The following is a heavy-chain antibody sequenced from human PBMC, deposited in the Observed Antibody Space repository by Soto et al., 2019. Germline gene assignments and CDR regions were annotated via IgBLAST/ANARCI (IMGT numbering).Heavy chain of an antibody. D-gene: IGHD3-3*01. CDR2: INHSGST. CDR3: ARGQRIKLRFLEWLLYPFDY. V-gene: IGHV4-34*01. CDR1: GGSFSGYY. J-gene: IGHJ4*02. Sequence: SETLSLTCAVYGGSFSGYYWSWIRQPPGKGLEWIGEINHSGSTNYNPSLKSRVTISVDTSKNQFSLKLSSVTAADTAVYYCARGQRIKLRFLEWLLYPFDYWGQGTLVTVSS.